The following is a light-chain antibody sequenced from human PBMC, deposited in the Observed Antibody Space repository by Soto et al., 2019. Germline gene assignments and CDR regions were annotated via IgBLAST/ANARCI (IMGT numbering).Light chain of an antibody. Sequence: EIVLTQSPATLSLSPGERATLSCRASQSISYNLAWYQQKPGQAPRLLIYDASNRATGVPARFSGSGSVSDFTLSISSLEPEDFAVYYGQQRGDWPLYTFGQGCRLEIK. CDR1: QSISYN. J-gene: IGKJ2*01. CDR3: QQRGDWPLYT. V-gene: IGKV3-11*01. CDR2: DAS.